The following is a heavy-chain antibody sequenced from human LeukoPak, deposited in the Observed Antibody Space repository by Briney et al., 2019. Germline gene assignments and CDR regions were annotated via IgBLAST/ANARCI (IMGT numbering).Heavy chain of an antibody. CDR2: ITYSGST. Sequence: SETLSLTCTVSGGSITSNSYYWGWIRQPPGKGLEWIGSITYSGSTYYNPSLKRRVTISIDTSKNQFSLKLSSVIAADTAVYYCARDGTPDRITLFSHYFDSWGQGTLVTVSS. CDR3: ARDGTPDRITLFSHYFDS. J-gene: IGHJ4*02. D-gene: IGHD3-9*01. CDR1: GGSITSNSYY. V-gene: IGHV4-39*07.